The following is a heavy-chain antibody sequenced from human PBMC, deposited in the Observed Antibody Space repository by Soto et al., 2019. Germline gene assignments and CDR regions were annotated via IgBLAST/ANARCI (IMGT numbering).Heavy chain of an antibody. J-gene: IGHJ6*02. CDR3: ARGANDFWSGYFNYYYYGMDV. Sequence: GGSLRLSCAASGFTFSSYAMHWVRQAPGKGLEWVAVISYDGSNKYYADSVKGRFTISRDNSKNTLYLQMNSLRAEDTAVYYCARGANDFWSGYFNYYYYGMDVWGQGTRVTVSS. V-gene: IGHV3-30-3*01. D-gene: IGHD3-3*01. CDR2: ISYDGSNK. CDR1: GFTFSSYA.